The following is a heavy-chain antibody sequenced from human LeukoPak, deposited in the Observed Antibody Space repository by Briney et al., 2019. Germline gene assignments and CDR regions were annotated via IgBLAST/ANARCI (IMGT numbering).Heavy chain of an antibody. CDR1: SGSISSYY. V-gene: IGHV4-59*01. D-gene: IGHD6-19*01. CDR2: IYYSGST. Sequence: PSETLSLKCTGSSGSISSYYWSWIRQPPGIGLEWIGYIYYSGSTNYNPSLKSRATISVDTSKNQFSLKLSAVAAADTAVYYCARDSSGWPLGYWGQGTLVTVSS. CDR3: ARDSSGWPLGY. J-gene: IGHJ4*02.